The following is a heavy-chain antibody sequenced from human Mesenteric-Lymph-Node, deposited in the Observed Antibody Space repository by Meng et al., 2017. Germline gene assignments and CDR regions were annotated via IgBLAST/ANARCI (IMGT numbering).Heavy chain of an antibody. CDR2: IYSGGST. Sequence: GESLKISCAASGFTVSCNYMSWVRQAPGKGLEWVSVIYSGGSTYYADSVKGRFTSSRDNSKTTLYLQMNSLRAEDTAVYDCARNGYTSGWYRNWGQGTLVTVSS. CDR3: ARNGYTSGWYRN. CDR1: GFTVSCNY. V-gene: IGHV3-53*01. J-gene: IGHJ4*02. D-gene: IGHD6-19*01.